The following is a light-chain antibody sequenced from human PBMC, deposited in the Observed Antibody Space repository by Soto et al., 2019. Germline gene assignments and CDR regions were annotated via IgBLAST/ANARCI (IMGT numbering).Light chain of an antibody. J-gene: IGLJ2*01. V-gene: IGLV4-69*02. Sequence: QLVLTQSPSASASLGASVKLTCTLSSGHSSYAIAWHQQQPEKGPRYLMKLNSDGSHSKGDGLPDRFSGSSSGPERYLTSSGLQAEDEADYYCQTWGAGSVVFGGGTQLTVL. CDR2: LNSDGSH. CDR3: QTWGAGSVV. CDR1: SGHSSYA.